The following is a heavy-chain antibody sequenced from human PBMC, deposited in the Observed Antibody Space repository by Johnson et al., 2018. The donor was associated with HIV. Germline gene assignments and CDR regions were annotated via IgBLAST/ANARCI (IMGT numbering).Heavy chain of an antibody. CDR2: ISYDGSNK. V-gene: IGHV3-30-3*01. Sequence: QEKLVESGGGVVQPGKSLKVSCAASGFTFSSYDMHWVRQPPGKGLEWVAVISYDGSNKYYADSVKGRFTISRDNSKNTLYLQMNSLSAEDTAVYYCARDRPIAPFDIWGQGTMVTVSS. D-gene: IGHD3-22*01. CDR3: ARDRPIAPFDI. J-gene: IGHJ3*02. CDR1: GFTFSSYD.